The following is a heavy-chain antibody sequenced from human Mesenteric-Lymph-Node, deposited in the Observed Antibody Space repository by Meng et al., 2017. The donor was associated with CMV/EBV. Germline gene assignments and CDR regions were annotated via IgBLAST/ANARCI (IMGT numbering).Heavy chain of an antibody. Sequence: GESLKISCAAYGFTFSNCAMNWVRRAPGKGLEWVSGISGSGWSTHYADSVKGRFTISRDNSKNTLNLQMNSLRAEDTAVYYCARAKAGAYYYGMDVWGQGTTVTVSS. CDR2: ISGSGWST. J-gene: IGHJ6*02. CDR1: GFTFSNCA. V-gene: IGHV3-23*01. D-gene: IGHD6-19*01. CDR3: ARAKAGAYYYGMDV.